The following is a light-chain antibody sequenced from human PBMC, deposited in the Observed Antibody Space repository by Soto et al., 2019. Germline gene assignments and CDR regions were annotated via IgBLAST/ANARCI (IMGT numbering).Light chain of an antibody. CDR1: QTVGNNY. Sequence: EIVLTQSPGTLSLSPGERATLSCRASQTVGNNYLDWYQQKPGQATRLLIYGASSRATVIPGRFSGSGSGIDFTLTITRLEPEDFAVYYCRQSGSSPRTFGQGTKVEIK. CDR3: RQSGSSPRT. V-gene: IGKV3-20*01. J-gene: IGKJ1*01. CDR2: GAS.